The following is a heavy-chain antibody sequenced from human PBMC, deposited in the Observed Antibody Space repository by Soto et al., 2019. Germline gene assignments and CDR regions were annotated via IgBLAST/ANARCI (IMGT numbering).Heavy chain of an antibody. CDR1: GFSLSTSGVG. CDR2: IYWNDDK. CDR3: ARDSRVRYSSGWYSDY. J-gene: IGHJ4*02. V-gene: IGHV2-5*01. D-gene: IGHD6-19*01. Sequence: QITLKESGPTLVKPTQTLTLTCTFSGFSLSTSGVGVGWIRQPPGKALEWLALIYWNDDKRYSPSLKSRITITNNTSKNQVVLTTTNMDPVDTATYYCARDSRVRYSSGWYSDYWGQGTLVTVSS.